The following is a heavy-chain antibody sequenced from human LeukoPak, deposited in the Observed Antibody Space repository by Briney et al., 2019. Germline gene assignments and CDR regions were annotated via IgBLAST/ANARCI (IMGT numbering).Heavy chain of an antibody. CDR2: TSGSGGST. CDR1: GFTVSSND. CDR3: AKGLSYYDFWSGTVYYFDY. D-gene: IGHD3-3*01. V-gene: IGHV3-23*01. J-gene: IGHJ4*02. Sequence: GGSLRLSCAASGFTVSSNDMNWVRQAPGKGLEWVSATSGSGGSTYYADSVKGRFTISRDNSKNTLYLQMNSLRAEDTAVYYCAKGLSYYDFWSGTVYYFDYWGQGTLVTVSS.